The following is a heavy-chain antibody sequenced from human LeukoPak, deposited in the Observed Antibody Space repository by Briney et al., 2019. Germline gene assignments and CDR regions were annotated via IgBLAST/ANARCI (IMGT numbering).Heavy chain of an antibody. CDR1: GFTFSSYW. CDR3: ATAIYSYGSQRGDY. V-gene: IGHV3-7*01. J-gene: IGHJ4*02. D-gene: IGHD5-18*01. CDR2: IKQDGSEK. Sequence: GGSLRLSCAASGFTFSSYWMSWVRQAPGKGLEWVANIKQDGSEKYYVDSVKGRFTISRDNAKNSLYLQMNSLRAEDTAVYYCATAIYSYGSQRGDYWGQGTLVTVSS.